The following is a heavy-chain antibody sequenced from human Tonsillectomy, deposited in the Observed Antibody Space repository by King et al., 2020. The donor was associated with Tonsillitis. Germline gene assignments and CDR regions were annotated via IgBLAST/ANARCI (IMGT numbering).Heavy chain of an antibody. J-gene: IGHJ4*02. CDR3: AREGAARGGGSGSSADY. V-gene: IGHV3-30*04. Sequence: VQLVESGGGVAQPGRSLRLSCAASGFTFSSYAVHWVRQAPGKGLEWVAFISYDGGYKYYADSVKGRFTISRDNSKNTLYLQMNSLRTDDTAVYYCAREGAARGGGSGSSADYWGQGTLVTVSS. D-gene: IGHD3-10*01. CDR1: GFTFSSYA. CDR2: ISYDGGYK.